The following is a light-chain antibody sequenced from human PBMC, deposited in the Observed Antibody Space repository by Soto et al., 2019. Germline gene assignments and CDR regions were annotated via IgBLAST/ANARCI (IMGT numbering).Light chain of an antibody. CDR2: GAS. CDR1: ATGSMND. Sequence: IVLTQFPDHMYMSLADKSTPSCRTHATGSMNDLAWYQQQPGKAPRLLIYGASNRATAIPDRFSGSGSGTDFTLTISRLEPEDFAVYYCQQYGSSPKTFGQGTKVDIK. V-gene: IGKV3-20*01. CDR3: QQYGSSPKT. J-gene: IGKJ1*01.